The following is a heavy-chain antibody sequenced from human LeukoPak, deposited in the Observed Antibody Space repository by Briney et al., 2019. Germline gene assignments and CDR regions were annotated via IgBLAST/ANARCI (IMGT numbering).Heavy chain of an antibody. CDR3: ARDSLVSSTYYYDSSGYYYI. J-gene: IGHJ3*02. V-gene: IGHV3-20*04. Sequence: GGSLRLSCAASGFTFDDYGMSWVRQAPGKGLEWVSGINWNGGSTGYADSVKGRFTISRDNAKNSLYLQMNSLRAEDTALYYCARDSLVSSTYYYDSSGYYYIWGQGTMVTVSS. D-gene: IGHD3-22*01. CDR1: GFTFDDYG. CDR2: INWNGGST.